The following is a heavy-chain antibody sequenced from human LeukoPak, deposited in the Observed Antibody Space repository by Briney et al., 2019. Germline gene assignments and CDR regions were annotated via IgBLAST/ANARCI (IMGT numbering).Heavy chain of an antibody. CDR2: IYYSGST. J-gene: IGHJ6*04. CDR1: GGSVSSGSYD. D-gene: IGHD2-15*01. V-gene: IGHV4-61*01. CDR3: ARAADNYYYYYGMDV. Sequence: SETLSLTCTVSGGSVSSGSYDWGWIRQPRGKGLEWIGYIYYSGSTNYTPSLKSRITISVDTSKNQFSLKLSSVTAADTAVYYCARAADNYYYYYGMDVWGKGTTVTVSS.